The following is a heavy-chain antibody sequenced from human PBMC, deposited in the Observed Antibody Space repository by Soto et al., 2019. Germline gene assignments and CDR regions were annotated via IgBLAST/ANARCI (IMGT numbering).Heavy chain of an antibody. CDR2: ISYDGSNK. Sequence: GGSLRLSCAASGFTFSSYGMHWVRQAPGKGLEWVAVISYDGSNKYYADSVKGRFTISRDNSKNTLYLQMNSLRAEDTAVYYCAKAAEERLGIAVAGTYYYYYMDVWGKGTTVTVSS. J-gene: IGHJ6*03. CDR3: AKAAEERLGIAVAGTYYYYYMDV. V-gene: IGHV3-30*18. D-gene: IGHD6-19*01. CDR1: GFTFSSYG.